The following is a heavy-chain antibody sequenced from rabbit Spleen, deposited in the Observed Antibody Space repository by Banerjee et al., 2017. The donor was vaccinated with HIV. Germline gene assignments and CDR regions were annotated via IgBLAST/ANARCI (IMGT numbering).Heavy chain of an antibody. D-gene: IGHD1-1*01. Sequence: QSLEESGGDLVKPEGSLTLTCKASGFSFSDSDVMCWVRQAPGKGLEWIGCINTATGKDAHAGWAEGRFPTTPPSPRTVTIQITSLTAAGTATYFCARDLTGVIGWNFNLGGP. CDR3: ARDLTGVIGWNFNL. V-gene: IGHV1S40*01. J-gene: IGHJ4*01. CDR2: INTATGKD. CDR1: GFSFSDSDV.